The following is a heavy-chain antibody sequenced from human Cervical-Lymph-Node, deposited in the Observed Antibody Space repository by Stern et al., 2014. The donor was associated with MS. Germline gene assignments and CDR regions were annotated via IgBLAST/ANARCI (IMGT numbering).Heavy chain of an antibody. CDR3: ARQQLGPYYYYYGMDV. V-gene: IGHV5-51*01. Sequence: EAQLVESGAEVKTPGESLKISCKGSGYSFTSYWIGWVRQMPGKGLEGIGIIYPGDSDTRYSPSFQGQVPSSADKSISTAYLQWSSLKASDTAMYYCARQQLGPYYYYYGMDVWGQGTTVTVSS. J-gene: IGHJ6*02. CDR2: IYPGDSDT. D-gene: IGHD6-13*01. CDR1: GYSFTSYW.